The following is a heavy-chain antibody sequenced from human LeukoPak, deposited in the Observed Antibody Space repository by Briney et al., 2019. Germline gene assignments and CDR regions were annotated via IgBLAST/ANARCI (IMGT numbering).Heavy chain of an antibody. Sequence: SETLSLTCTVSGGSISSGGYYWSWIRQHPGKGLEWIGYIYYSGSTYYNPSLKSRVTISVDTSKNQFSLKLSSVTAADTAVYYCARAIYGSGSSDAFDIWGQGTMVTVSS. CDR3: ARAIYGSGSSDAFDI. CDR2: IYYSGST. J-gene: IGHJ3*02. D-gene: IGHD3-10*01. CDR1: GGSISSGGYY. V-gene: IGHV4-31*03.